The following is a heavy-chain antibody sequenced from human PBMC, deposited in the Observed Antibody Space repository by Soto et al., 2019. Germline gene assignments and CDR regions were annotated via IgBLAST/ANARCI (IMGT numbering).Heavy chain of an antibody. CDR2: IKSKTDGGTT. V-gene: IGHV3-15*01. D-gene: IGHD3-16*02. CDR3: TAGYYDDIWGTYRYIDY. Sequence: GGSLRLSCVASGFTFSKAWRSWVRQAPGKGLEWVGRIKSKTDGGTTDYAAPVKGRFTMSRDDSKYTLYLQMNSLQTEDTAVYYCTAGYYDDIWGTYRYIDYWGQGTLVTVSS. CDR1: GFTFSKAW. J-gene: IGHJ4*02.